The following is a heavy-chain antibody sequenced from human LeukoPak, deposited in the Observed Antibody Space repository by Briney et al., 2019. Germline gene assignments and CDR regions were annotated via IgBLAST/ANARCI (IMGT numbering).Heavy chain of an antibody. CDR1: GGSISSSSYY. CDR3: ARGYGFGERVYYFDY. Sequence: SEALSLTCTVSGGSISSSSYYWGWIRQPPGKGLEWIGSIYYSGSTYYNPSLKSRVTISVDTSKNQFSLKLSSVTAADTAVYYCARGYGFGERVYYFDYWGQGTLVTVSS. D-gene: IGHD3-10*01. CDR2: IYYSGST. V-gene: IGHV4-39*07. J-gene: IGHJ4*02.